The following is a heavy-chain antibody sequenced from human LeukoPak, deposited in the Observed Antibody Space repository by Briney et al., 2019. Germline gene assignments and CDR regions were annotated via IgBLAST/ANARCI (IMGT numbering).Heavy chain of an antibody. CDR3: ARDRGNSHFDY. V-gene: IGHV3-33*01. CDR2: IWSDGSNK. Sequence: PGGSLRLFCSPYQFTLSTYGMRWVRQAPGKGLQWVAFIWSDGSNKYYADSVKGRFTISRDNSKNTLYLQINSLRAEDTAVYYCARDRGNSHFDYWGQGTLVTVSS. CDR1: QFTLSTYG. J-gene: IGHJ4*02. D-gene: IGHD3-10*01.